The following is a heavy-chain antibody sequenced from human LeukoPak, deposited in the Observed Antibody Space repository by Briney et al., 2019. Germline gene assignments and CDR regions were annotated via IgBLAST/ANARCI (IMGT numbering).Heavy chain of an antibody. CDR3: ARLGYGDSNCFDP. V-gene: IGHV5-51*01. J-gene: IGHJ5*02. CDR1: GYSFPTYW. Sequence: GESLKISCKGSGYSFPTYWIAWVRQMPGKGLEWMGIIYPGDSDTRYSPSFQAQDTISADKSISTAYLQWSSLKASDTAMYYCARLGYGDSNCFDPWGQGTLVTVSS. CDR2: IYPGDSDT. D-gene: IGHD4-17*01.